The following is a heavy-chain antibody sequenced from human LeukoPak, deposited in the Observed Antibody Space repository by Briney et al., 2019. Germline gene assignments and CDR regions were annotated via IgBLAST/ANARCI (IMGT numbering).Heavy chain of an antibody. D-gene: IGHD4-23*01. Sequence: ASVKVSCKASGYTFTGYYMHWVRQAPGQGLEWMGWINPNSGGTNYAQKFQGRVTMTRDTSISTAYMQPSSLRSEDTAVYYCATDYGGNSDAFDIWGQGTMVTVSS. CDR2: INPNSGGT. CDR1: GYTFTGYY. CDR3: ATDYGGNSDAFDI. J-gene: IGHJ3*02. V-gene: IGHV1-2*02.